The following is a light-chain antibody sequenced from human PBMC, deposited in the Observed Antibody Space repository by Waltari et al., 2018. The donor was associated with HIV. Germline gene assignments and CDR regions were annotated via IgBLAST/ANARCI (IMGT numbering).Light chain of an antibody. Sequence: QSVLTQPPSVSGAPGQRVTISCSGRSSNLGAGYDVHWYPLIPGRAPKVVISSNSNRPSGVPGRFSGSKSGTSASLAITGLQAEDEGDYYCQSYDNGLSTWVFGGGTKLTVL. V-gene: IGLV1-40*01. CDR3: QSYDNGLSTWV. CDR2: SNS. J-gene: IGLJ3*02. CDR1: SSNLGAGYD.